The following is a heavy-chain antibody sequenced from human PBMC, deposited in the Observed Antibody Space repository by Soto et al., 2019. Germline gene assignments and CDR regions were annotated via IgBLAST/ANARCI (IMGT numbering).Heavy chain of an antibody. D-gene: IGHD3-22*01. CDR3: ARVSSGYYYVAN. CDR2: MNSISGNT. V-gene: IGHV1-8*02. Sequence: ASVKVSCKASGYNFTSYYIIWVRQATGRGLEWMGCMNSISGNTGYAEKFQVRVTMTRNTCISTAYMELSSLRSEDAAVCYCARVSSGYYYVANWGQGTLVTVSS. J-gene: IGHJ4*02. CDR1: GYNFTSYY.